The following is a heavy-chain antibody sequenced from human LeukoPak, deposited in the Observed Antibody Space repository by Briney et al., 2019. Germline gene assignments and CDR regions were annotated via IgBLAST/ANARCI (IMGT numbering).Heavy chain of an antibody. CDR3: ARAGPEWSAPDY. Sequence: QSGGSLRLSCAASGFTFSSTGMHWVRQAPGKGLEWVAFIRFDATSEYYADSVRGRFTISRDISSNTLSLQMNSLRTEDTAMYYCARAGPEWSAPDYWGQGTLVTVSS. D-gene: IGHD3-3*01. V-gene: IGHV3-30*02. J-gene: IGHJ4*02. CDR1: GFTFSSTG. CDR2: IRFDATSE.